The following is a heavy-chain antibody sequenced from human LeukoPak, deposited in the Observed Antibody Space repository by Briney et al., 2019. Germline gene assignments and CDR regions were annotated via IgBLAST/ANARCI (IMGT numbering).Heavy chain of an antibody. CDR3: ARVMTTVTAGPFDY. Sequence: ASVKVSCKASGYTFTSYAMHWVRQAPGQRLEWMGWINAGNGNTKYSQEFQGRVAITRDTSASTAYMELSSLRSEDMAVYYCARVMTTVTAGPFDYWGQGILVTVSS. CDR2: INAGNGNT. CDR1: GYTFTSYA. V-gene: IGHV1-3*03. J-gene: IGHJ4*02. D-gene: IGHD4-17*01.